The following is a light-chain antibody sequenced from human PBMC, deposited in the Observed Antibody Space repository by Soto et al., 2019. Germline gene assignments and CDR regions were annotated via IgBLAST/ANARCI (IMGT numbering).Light chain of an antibody. CDR2: GPS. CDR1: QSVRSSY. V-gene: IGKV3-20*01. J-gene: IGKJ1*01. Sequence: EIVLTQSPGTLSLSPGERATLSCRASQSVRSSYLAWYQQKPGQAPRLLIYGPSSRATGIPDRFSGSGSGTDFILTISRLEPEDFAVYYCQQYGSSPWTFGQGTKVEIK. CDR3: QQYGSSPWT.